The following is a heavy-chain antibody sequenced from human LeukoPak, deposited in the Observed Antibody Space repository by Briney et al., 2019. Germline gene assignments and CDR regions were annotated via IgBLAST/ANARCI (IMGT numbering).Heavy chain of an antibody. V-gene: IGHV4-38-2*01. CDR1: GYSISTGYY. CDR2: NYHSGGT. D-gene: IGHD4-17*01. J-gene: IGHJ1*01. CDR3: ARVTVPTVTPRLEYFHH. Sequence: SETLSLTCAVSGYSISTGYYWGWIRQPPGKGLEGIGRNYHSGGTYYNPSLKSRVTISVDTSKNQFSLKLSSVTAANTAVYYWARVTVPTVTPRLEYFHHWGQGTLVTVSS.